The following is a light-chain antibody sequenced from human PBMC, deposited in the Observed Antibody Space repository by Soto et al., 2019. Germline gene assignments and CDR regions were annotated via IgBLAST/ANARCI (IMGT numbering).Light chain of an antibody. V-gene: IGKV3-20*01. CDR1: QSVSSNF. Sequence: EIVLTQSPGTLSLSPGDRATLSCRASQSVSSNFLAWYQQKPGQAPRLLIYGASIRATGIPDRFSDSGSGTDFTLTIRRREPEDFAMYFFHQYRSSPRTFGQGNKVELK. J-gene: IGKJ1*01. CDR2: GAS. CDR3: HQYRSSPRT.